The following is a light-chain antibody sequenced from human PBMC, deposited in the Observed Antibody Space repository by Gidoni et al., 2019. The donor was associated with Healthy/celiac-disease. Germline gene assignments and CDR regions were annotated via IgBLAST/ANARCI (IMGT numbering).Light chain of an antibody. Sequence: EIVLTQSPGTLSLSPGERATLSCRASQSVTSSYLAWYHQRPGQAPRLLIYGASSRATGIPDRFSGSGSGTDFTLTISRLEPEDFAVYYCQQYGRSPLTFGGGTKVEI. CDR1: QSVTSSY. J-gene: IGKJ4*01. CDR3: QQYGRSPLT. CDR2: GAS. V-gene: IGKV3-20*01.